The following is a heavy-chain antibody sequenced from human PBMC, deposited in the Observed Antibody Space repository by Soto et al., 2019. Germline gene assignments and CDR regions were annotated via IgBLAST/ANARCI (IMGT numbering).Heavy chain of an antibody. V-gene: IGHV1-69*13. D-gene: IGHD2-2*01. CDR3: AREGYCSSTSCQSSLYYYGMDV. Sequence: SVKVSCKASGGTFSSYAISWVRQAPGQGLEWMGGIIPIFGTANYAQKFQGRVTITADESTSTAYMELSSLRSEDTAVYYCAREGYCSSTSCQSSLYYYGMDVWGQGTTVTVSS. CDR1: GGTFSSYA. J-gene: IGHJ6*02. CDR2: IIPIFGTA.